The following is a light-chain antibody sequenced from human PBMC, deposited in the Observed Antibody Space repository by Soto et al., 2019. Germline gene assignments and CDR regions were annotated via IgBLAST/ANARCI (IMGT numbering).Light chain of an antibody. J-gene: IGKJ4*01. Sequence: DIQMTPSPSSLSASVGDRVTITCRASQGIRNVLGWYQQKPGKAPKRLIYAASSLQSGGPSRFSGSGSGTECAPTISSLQPEDGATEDCLHHNSYPPVTFGGVTKVEIK. CDR3: LHHNSYPPVT. CDR2: AAS. CDR1: QGIRNV. V-gene: IGKV1-17*01.